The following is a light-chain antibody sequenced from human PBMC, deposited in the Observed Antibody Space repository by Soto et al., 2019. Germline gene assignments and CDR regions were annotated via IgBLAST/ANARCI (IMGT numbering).Light chain of an antibody. Sequence: EIVMTQSPATLSVSPGERATLSCRASQSVSSNLAWYQQKPGQAPRLLIYDASTRATGIPARFSGSGSGTEFTLTISSLQSEDFAVYYWQQYNNWPLTFGGGTNVEIK. CDR1: QSVSSN. CDR3: QQYNNWPLT. J-gene: IGKJ4*01. V-gene: IGKV3-15*01. CDR2: DAS.